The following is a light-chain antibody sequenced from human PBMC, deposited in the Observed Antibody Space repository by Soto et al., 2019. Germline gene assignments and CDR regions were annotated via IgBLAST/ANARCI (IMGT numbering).Light chain of an antibody. CDR2: GAS. V-gene: IGKV3-20*01. Sequence: EIVLTQSPGTLSLSPGERATLSCRASQSVSSSYLAWYQQKPGQAPRLLIYGASSRATGIPDRFSGSGSGTGFTLTISSLQPDDFATYYCQHYNSYSEAFGQGTKVDI. CDR1: QSVSSSY. CDR3: QHYNSYSEA. J-gene: IGKJ1*01.